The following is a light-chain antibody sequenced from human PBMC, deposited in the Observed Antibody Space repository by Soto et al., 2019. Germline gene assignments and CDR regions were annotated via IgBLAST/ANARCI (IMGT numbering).Light chain of an antibody. J-gene: IGLJ1*01. Sequence: SALAQPPSVSGAPGQRVTISCPGGSSNIGAGYDVHWYQQLPGTAPKLLIYDNTNRPSGVPDRFSGSKSGTSASLAITGLQAEDEADYYCQSYDRSLSGSRVFGTGTKVTVL. CDR2: DNT. V-gene: IGLV1-40*01. CDR3: QSYDRSLSGSRV. CDR1: SSNIGAGYD.